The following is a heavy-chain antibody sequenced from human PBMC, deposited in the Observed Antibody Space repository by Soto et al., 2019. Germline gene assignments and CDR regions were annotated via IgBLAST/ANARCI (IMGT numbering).Heavy chain of an antibody. D-gene: IGHD2-2*02. J-gene: IGHJ6*02. CDR3: ARESCSSTSCYTSTVVPVDYYYYGMDV. Sequence: ASVKVSFKASGYTFTSYYMHWVRQAPGQGLEWMGIINPSGGSTSCAQKFQGRVTMTRDTSTSTVYMELSSLRSEDTAVYYCARESCSSTSCYTSTVVPVDYYYYGMDVWGQGTTVTVSS. CDR2: INPSGGST. CDR1: GYTFTSYY. V-gene: IGHV1-46*01.